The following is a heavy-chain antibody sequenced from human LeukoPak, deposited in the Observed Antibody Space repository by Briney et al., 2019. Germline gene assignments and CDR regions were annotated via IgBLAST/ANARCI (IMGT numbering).Heavy chain of an antibody. CDR1: GFTFSSYG. D-gene: IGHD2-15*01. V-gene: IGHV3-23*01. J-gene: IGHJ5*02. CDR3: XXXVVMVGGTRWFDP. CDR2: ISGSGGST. Sequence: GGSLRLSCAASGFTFSSYGMSWVRQAPGKGLEWVSAISGSGGSTYYADSVKGRFTISRDNAKNSLYLQMNSLRAEDTAGYYXXXXVVMVGGTRWFDPWGQGTLVTVSS.